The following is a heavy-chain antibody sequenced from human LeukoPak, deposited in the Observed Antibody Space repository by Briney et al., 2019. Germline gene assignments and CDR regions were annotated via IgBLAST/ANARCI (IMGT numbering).Heavy chain of an antibody. J-gene: IGHJ4*02. CDR1: GFTLDDYS. Sequence: GGSLRLSCTSSGFTLDDYSVHWFRQAPGKGLEWVGFIRSKTFDGTTEYAASVKGRFTISRDDSKSLAYLQMNSLRTEDTAVYFCTRDSGGYYYVFDYWGQGTLVTVSS. CDR2: IRSKTFDGTT. V-gene: IGHV3-49*03. D-gene: IGHD3-22*01. CDR3: TRDSGGYYYVFDY.